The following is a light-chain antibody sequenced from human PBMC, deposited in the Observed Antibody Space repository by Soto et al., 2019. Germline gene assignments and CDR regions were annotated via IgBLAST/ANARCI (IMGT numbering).Light chain of an antibody. J-gene: IGLJ3*02. CDR2: EVS. CDR3: SSYAGSNSVV. V-gene: IGLV2-8*01. CDR1: SRDVGSYNY. Sequence: QSALTQPPSASGSPGQSVTISCTGTSRDVGSYNYVSWYQQHPGKAPKLMIYEVSKRPSGVPDRFSGSKSGNTASLTVSGLQPEDEADYYCSSYAGSNSVVFGGGTKVTVL.